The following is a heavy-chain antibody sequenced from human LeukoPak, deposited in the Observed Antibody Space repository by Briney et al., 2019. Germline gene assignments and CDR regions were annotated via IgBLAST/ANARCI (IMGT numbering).Heavy chain of an antibody. J-gene: IGHJ4*02. CDR2: IYYSGST. CDR1: GGSISSSSYY. V-gene: IGHV4-39*07. Sequence: PSETLSLTCTVSGGSISSSSYYWGWLRQPPGKGLEWIGSIYYSGSTYYNPSLKSRVTISVDTSKNQFSLKLSSVTAADTAVYYCARGVYIAAAKYGYWGQGTLVTVSS. D-gene: IGHD6-13*01. CDR3: ARGVYIAAAKYGY.